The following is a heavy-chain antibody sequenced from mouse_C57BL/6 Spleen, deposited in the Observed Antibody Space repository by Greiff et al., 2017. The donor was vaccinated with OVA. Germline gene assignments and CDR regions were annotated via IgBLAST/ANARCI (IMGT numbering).Heavy chain of an antibody. CDR2: INPYNGGT. V-gene: IGHV1-19*01. CDR3: ARWPQLGQDY. CDR1: GYTFTDYY. D-gene: IGHD4-1*02. Sequence: EVQLQQSGPVLVKPGASVKMSCKASGYTFTDYYMNWVKQSPGKSLEWIGVINPYNGGTSYNQKFKGKATLTVDKSSSTAYMELNSLTSEDSAVYYGARWPQLGQDYWGQGTTLTVSS. J-gene: IGHJ2*01.